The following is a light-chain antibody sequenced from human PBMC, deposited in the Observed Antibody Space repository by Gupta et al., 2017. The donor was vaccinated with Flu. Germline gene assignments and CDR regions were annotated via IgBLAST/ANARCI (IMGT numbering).Light chain of an antibody. Sequence: DIVLTQSPDSLAVSLGERATINCKSSKSVLSPSNNKNFLAWYQQRPGQPPRLLMYWASTRESGVPDRFSGSGSGTDFTLTIGSLQAEDVALYYCQQFYGALTFGQGTRLEIK. CDR2: WAS. J-gene: IGKJ5*01. V-gene: IGKV4-1*01. CDR1: KSVLSPSNNKNF. CDR3: QQFYGALT.